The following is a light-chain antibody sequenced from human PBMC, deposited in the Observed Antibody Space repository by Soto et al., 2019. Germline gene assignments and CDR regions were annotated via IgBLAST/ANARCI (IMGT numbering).Light chain of an antibody. J-gene: IGLJ1*01. Sequence: QSVLAQPPSVSAAPGQKVTISCSGSCSNIGGNSVSWYQQLPGTAPKLHIYDDNKRPSGIPDRSSGSKSGTSATLGITGFQTGDEADYYCGSWDSSLSAYVFGTGTKVTVL. CDR1: CSNIGGNS. CDR2: DDN. V-gene: IGLV1-51*01. CDR3: GSWDSSLSAYV.